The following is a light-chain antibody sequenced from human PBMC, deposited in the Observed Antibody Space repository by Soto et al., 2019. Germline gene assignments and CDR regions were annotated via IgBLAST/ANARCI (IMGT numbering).Light chain of an antibody. CDR1: SSDVGGYNY. CDR2: DVS. V-gene: IGLV2-14*01. Sequence: QSALTQPASVSGSPGQSIPISCTATSSDVGGYNYVSWYQQHPGKAPKLMIYDVSDRPSGVSNRFSGSKSGNTASLTISGLQAEDEADYYCSSYTSSSTLAVFGGGTKLTVL. CDR3: SSYTSSSTLAV. J-gene: IGLJ2*01.